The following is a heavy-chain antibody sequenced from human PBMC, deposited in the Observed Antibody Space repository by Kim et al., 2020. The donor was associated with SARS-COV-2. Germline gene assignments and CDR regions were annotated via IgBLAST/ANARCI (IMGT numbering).Heavy chain of an antibody. D-gene: IGHD2-15*01. Sequence: GGSLRLSCRSSGFSFSSYGMHWVRQAPGKGLEWVAIIWYDGSYNFYADSGKGRFTISRDNSKNTVYLQMNSLRAEDTAVYYCARDWGKGFCSGGSCLPGYWGQGTLVTVSS. CDR1: GFSFSSYG. J-gene: IGHJ4*02. CDR3: ARDWGKGFCSGGSCLPGY. CDR2: IWYDGSYN. V-gene: IGHV3-33*01.